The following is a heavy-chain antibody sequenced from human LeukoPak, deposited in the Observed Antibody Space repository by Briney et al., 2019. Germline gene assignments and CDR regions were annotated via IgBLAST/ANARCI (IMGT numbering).Heavy chain of an antibody. D-gene: IGHD6-6*01. V-gene: IGHV6-1*01. Sequence: PSQTLSLTCTISGDSVSSNSAAWNWIRQSPSRGLEWLGRTYYRSKWYNEYAVSLRGRITINADTSNNQFFLQLKSVTPEDTAVYYCARGFYSSSDFDYWGQGTLVTVSS. CDR1: GDSVSSNSAA. CDR3: ARGFYSSSDFDY. J-gene: IGHJ4*02. CDR2: TYYRSKWYN.